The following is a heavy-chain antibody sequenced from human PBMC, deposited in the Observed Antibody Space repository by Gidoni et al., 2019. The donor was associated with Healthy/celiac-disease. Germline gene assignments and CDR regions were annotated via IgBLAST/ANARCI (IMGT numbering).Heavy chain of an antibody. J-gene: IGHJ2*01. D-gene: IGHD2-15*01. CDR1: GYTFTGYY. Sequence: QVQLVQSGAEVKKPGASVKVSCKASGYTFTGYYMHWVRQAPGQGLEWMGWINPNSGGTNYAQKFQGRVTMTRDTSISTAYMELSRLRSDDTAVYYCARLGYCSGGSCYRGWYFDLWGRGTLVTVSS. V-gene: IGHV1-2*02. CDR3: ARLGYCSGGSCYRGWYFDL. CDR2: INPNSGGT.